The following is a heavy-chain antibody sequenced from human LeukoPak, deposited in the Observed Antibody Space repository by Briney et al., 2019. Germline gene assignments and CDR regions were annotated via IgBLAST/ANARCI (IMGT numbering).Heavy chain of an antibody. Sequence: SETLSLTCTISGGSISPSSFYWGWVRQPPGKGLQWIGSIYYSGSTYYNPSLNSRVTISADTSKNQFSLKLSSVTAADTAVYYCAKHALHHNCDDWGQGTLVTVSS. J-gene: IGHJ4*02. CDR3: AKHALHHNCDD. CDR2: IYYSGST. CDR1: GGSISPSSFY. D-gene: IGHD1-1*01. V-gene: IGHV4-39*01.